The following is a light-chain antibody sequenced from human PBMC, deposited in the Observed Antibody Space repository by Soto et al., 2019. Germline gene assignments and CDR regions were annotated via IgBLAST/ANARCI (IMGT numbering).Light chain of an antibody. CDR2: GAS. CDR3: QQYGDLPWT. Sequence: TQSPGTLSSSPWERDTLSCRASQAVSSNYLAWYQQKPGQAPRLLSSGASGRATGVPDRFSGSGSGTDFTLTIDRLESEDFAVYFCQQYGDLPWTFGQGTKVDIK. J-gene: IGKJ1*01. V-gene: IGKV3-20*01. CDR1: QAVSSNY.